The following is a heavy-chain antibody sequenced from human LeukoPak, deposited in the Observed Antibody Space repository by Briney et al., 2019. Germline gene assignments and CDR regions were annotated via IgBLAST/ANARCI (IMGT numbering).Heavy chain of an antibody. Sequence: GGSLRLSCAASGFMFSSYAMTWVRQAPGKGLEWVSLISGDGGSTYYADSVKGRFTISRDNSKNTLYLQMNSLRAEDTALYYCAKDRYDSSGYYPRSDFWGRGTLVTVSS. J-gene: IGHJ2*01. CDR1: GFMFSSYA. D-gene: IGHD3-22*01. CDR2: ISGDGGST. CDR3: AKDRYDSSGYYPRSDF. V-gene: IGHV3-23*01.